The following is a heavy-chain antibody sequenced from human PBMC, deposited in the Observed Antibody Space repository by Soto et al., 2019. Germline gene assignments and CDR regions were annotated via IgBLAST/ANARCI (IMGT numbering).Heavy chain of an antibody. J-gene: IGHJ4*02. CDR1: GGSISVYY. CDR3: ARGVGSSPPRY. D-gene: IGHD3-9*01. V-gene: IGHV4-59*01. Sequence: SETLSLTCTISGGSISVYYWSWVRQSPGQGLEWIGYIYDSGSPYYNPSLKTRVTISADTSKNQISLKLTSATAADTAVYFCARGVGSSPPRYWGRGTLVTVS. CDR2: IYDSGSP.